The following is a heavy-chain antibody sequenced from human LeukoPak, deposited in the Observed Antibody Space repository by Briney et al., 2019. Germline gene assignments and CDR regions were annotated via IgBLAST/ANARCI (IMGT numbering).Heavy chain of an antibody. CDR3: VKGYCGGDCYFDY. J-gene: IGHJ4*02. D-gene: IGHD2-21*02. Sequence: WGSLRLSCSASGFTFSSYAMRWVRQAPGKGLEYVSAISSNGGSTYYADSVKGRFTISRDNSKNTLYLQMSSLRAEDTAVYYCVKGYCGGDCYFDYWGQGTLVTVSS. CDR1: GFTFSSYA. V-gene: IGHV3-64D*06. CDR2: ISSNGGST.